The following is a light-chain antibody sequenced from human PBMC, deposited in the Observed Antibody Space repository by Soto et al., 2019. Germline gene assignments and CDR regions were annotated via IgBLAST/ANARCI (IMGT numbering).Light chain of an antibody. J-gene: IGKJ1*01. V-gene: IGKV1-5*03. CDR2: KAS. CDR3: QHYNSYSEA. CDR1: QSISSW. Sequence: DIQMTQSPSTPSASVGDRVTITFRASQSISSWLAWYQQKPGKAPKLVIYKASTLKSGVPSRFRGSGSGTEFTLTISSLQPDDFETYYCQHYNSYSEAFGQGTKVDNK.